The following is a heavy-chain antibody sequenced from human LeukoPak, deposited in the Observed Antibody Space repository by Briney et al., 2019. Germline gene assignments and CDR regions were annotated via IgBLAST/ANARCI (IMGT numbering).Heavy chain of an antibody. CDR3: ARGSSSWYTYYYYYYGMDV. CDR1: GGSFSGYY. CDR2: INHSGST. D-gene: IGHD6-13*01. Sequence: PSETLSLTCAVYGGSFSGYYWSWIRQPPGKGLEWIGEINHSGSTNYNPSLKSRVTISVDTSKNQFSLKLSSVTAADTAVYYCARGSSSWYTYYYYYYGMDVWGQGTTVTVSS. V-gene: IGHV4-34*01. J-gene: IGHJ6*02.